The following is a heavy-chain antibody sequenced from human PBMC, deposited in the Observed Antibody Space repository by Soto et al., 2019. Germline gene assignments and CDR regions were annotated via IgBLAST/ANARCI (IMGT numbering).Heavy chain of an antibody. D-gene: IGHD2-2*01. CDR2: ISGSGGST. J-gene: IGHJ4*02. CDR1: GFTFSSYA. V-gene: IGHV3-23*01. Sequence: PGGSLRLSCAASGFTFSSYAMSWVRQAPGKGLEWVSAISGSGGSTYYADSVKGRFTISTDDSENTLYLQMSSLRAEDTAVYYCAKRKYCPSTTCFDYWGQGTQVTVSS. CDR3: AKRKYCPSTTCFDY.